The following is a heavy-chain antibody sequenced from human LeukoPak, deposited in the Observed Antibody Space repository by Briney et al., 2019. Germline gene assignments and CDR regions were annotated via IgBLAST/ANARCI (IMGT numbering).Heavy chain of an antibody. V-gene: IGHV3-23*01. CDR1: GFTFSDYY. J-gene: IGHJ6*03. CDR2: ISGSGIST. CDR3: ARGSLWFGTHYYYYYMDV. Sequence: GGSLRLSCAASGFTFSDYYMSWLRQAPGKGLEWVSGISGSGISTYYADSVKGRFTISRDNSKNTLYLQINSLRVEDTAVYYCARGSLWFGTHYYYYYMDVWGKGTTVTVSS. D-gene: IGHD3-10*01.